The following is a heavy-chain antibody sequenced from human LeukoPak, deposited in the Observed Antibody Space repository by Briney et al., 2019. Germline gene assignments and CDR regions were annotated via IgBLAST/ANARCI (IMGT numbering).Heavy chain of an antibody. J-gene: IGHJ4*02. CDR2: LDPSDSYT. V-gene: IGHV5-10-1*01. Sequence: GESLRISCKGSGYNFTSHWISWVRQMPGKGLEWMGRLDPSDSYTNYSPSFQGHVTISADKSISTAYLQWSSLRASDIAMYYCARLRDGLLDHWGQGTLVTVSS. CDR3: ARLRDGLLDH. CDR1: GYNFTSHW.